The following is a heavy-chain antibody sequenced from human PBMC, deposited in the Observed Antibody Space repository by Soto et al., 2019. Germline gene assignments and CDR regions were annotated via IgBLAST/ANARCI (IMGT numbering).Heavy chain of an antibody. J-gene: IGHJ4*02. CDR1: GFTFSSYG. Sequence: GGSLRLSCAASGFTFSSYGMHWVRQAPGKGLEWVAVIWYDGSNKYYADSVKGRFTISRDNSKNTLYLQMNSLRAEDTAVYYCARGERFGELLYPEPPYFDYWGQGTLVTVSS. CDR2: IWYDGSNK. V-gene: IGHV3-33*01. CDR3: ARGERFGELLYPEPPYFDY. D-gene: IGHD3-10*01.